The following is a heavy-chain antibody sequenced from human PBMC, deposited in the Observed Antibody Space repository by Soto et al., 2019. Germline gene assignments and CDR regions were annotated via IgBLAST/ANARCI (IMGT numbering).Heavy chain of an antibody. Sequence: QVQLVQSEAEVKKPGASVKVSCKASGYTFTSYGVSWVRQAPGQGLEWMGWISAYNGKTNYAQKFQGRVAMTTDTSTSTAHMELRRLRSDDTAVYCCARVEITMIVVIAHYSGMDVWGQGTTVTVSS. J-gene: IGHJ6*02. D-gene: IGHD3-22*01. V-gene: IGHV1-18*01. CDR1: GYTFTSYG. CDR2: ISAYNGKT. CDR3: ARVEITMIVVIAHYSGMDV.